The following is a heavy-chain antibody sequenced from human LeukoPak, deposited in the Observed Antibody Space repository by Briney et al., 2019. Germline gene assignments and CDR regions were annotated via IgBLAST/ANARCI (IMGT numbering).Heavy chain of an antibody. CDR1: EFNFFSYG. CDR2: IFADGSTT. Sequence: QPWGSLRLSCVASEFNFFSYGMQWVRQAPGKGLVWVSRIFADGSTTSYADSVKGRFTISRDNAKNTLYLQMNSLRAEDTAVYYCARELPREVTLDYWGQGTLVTVSP. J-gene: IGHJ4*01. D-gene: IGHD2-21*02. CDR3: ARELPREVTLDY. V-gene: IGHV3-74*01.